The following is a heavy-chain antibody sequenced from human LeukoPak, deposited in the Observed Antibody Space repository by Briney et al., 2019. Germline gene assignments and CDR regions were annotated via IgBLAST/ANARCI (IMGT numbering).Heavy chain of an antibody. Sequence: SQTLSLTCTVSGGSISSGDYYWSWIRQPPGKGLEWIGYIYYSGSTYYNPSLKSRVTISVDTSKNQFSLKLSSVTAADTAVYYCARAPEGSLHIYYYYYMDVWGKGTTVTVSS. CDR2: IYYSGST. J-gene: IGHJ6*03. CDR3: ARAPEGSLHIYYYYYMDV. D-gene: IGHD1-14*01. V-gene: IGHV4-30-4*08. CDR1: GGSISSGDYY.